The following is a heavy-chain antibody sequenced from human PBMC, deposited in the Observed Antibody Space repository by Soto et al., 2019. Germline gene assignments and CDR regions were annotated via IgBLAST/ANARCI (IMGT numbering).Heavy chain of an antibody. CDR3: ARGHRSSMNTYDGRYFDD. CDR1: GGTFSSQL. CDR2: IIPLFLRT. D-gene: IGHD2-21*01. J-gene: IGHJ4*02. V-gene: IGHV1-69*13. Sequence: SVKVSCKASGGTFSSQLISWVRQAPGQGLEWMGGIIPLFLRTYYAQKFQARVTITADDSTSTVYMEMSSLRSDDTAVYYGARGHRSSMNTYDGRYFDDWGQGTLVTVSS.